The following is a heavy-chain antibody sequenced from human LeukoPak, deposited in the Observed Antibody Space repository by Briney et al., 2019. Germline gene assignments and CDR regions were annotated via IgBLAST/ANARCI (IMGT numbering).Heavy chain of an antibody. D-gene: IGHD6-19*01. V-gene: IGHV4-59*01. J-gene: IGHJ3*02. CDR2: IYYSGST. CDR3: ARVAVGYSSGWYAGDAFDI. CDR1: GGSTSSYY. Sequence: PSETLSLTCTVSGGSTSSYYWSWIRQPPGKGLEWIGYIYYSGSTNYNPSLKSRVTISVDTSKNQFSLKLSSVTAADTAVYYCARVAVGYSSGWYAGDAFDIWGQGTTVTVSS.